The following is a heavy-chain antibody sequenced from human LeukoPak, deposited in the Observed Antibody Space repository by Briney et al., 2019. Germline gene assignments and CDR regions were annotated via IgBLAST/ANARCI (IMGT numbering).Heavy chain of an antibody. V-gene: IGHV3-23*01. CDR1: GFTFSSYA. D-gene: IGHD5-12*01. J-gene: IGHJ4*02. CDR2: ISTSGDNT. Sequence: GGSLRLSCSASGFTFSSYAMNWVRQAPGKGLEWVPSISTSGDNTYYADSVKGRFTISRDNSKNTLYLQMSSLRAEDTAVYYCAPDPNKWLRNYWGQGTLVTVSS. CDR3: APDPNKWLRNY.